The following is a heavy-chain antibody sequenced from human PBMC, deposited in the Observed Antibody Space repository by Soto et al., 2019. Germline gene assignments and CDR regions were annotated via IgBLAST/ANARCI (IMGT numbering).Heavy chain of an antibody. Sequence: GGSLRLSCAASGFTFSSYAMSWVRQAPGKGLEWVSSISSSSSYIYYADSVKGRFTISRDNAKNSLYLQMNSLRAEDTAVYYCARVSTGYSGYDSNWFDPWGQGTLVTVSS. D-gene: IGHD5-12*01. CDR2: ISSSSSYI. V-gene: IGHV3-21*01. J-gene: IGHJ5*02. CDR3: ARVSTGYSGYDSNWFDP. CDR1: GFTFSSYA.